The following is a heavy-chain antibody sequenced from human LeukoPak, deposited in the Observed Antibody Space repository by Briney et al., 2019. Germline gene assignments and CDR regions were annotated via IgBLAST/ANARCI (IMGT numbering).Heavy chain of an antibody. CDR2: IWYDGSDK. D-gene: IGHD6-13*01. CDR3: ATEGFVVAAAGHIGYFQH. J-gene: IGHJ1*01. CDR1: GFTFSSYG. Sequence: PGRSLRLSYAASGFTFSSYGMHWVRQAPGKGLEWVAVIWYDGSDKYYADSVKGRFTISRDNSKSTLYLQMNSLRAEDTAVYYCATEGFVVAAAGHIGYFQHWGQGTLVTVSS. V-gene: IGHV3-33*01.